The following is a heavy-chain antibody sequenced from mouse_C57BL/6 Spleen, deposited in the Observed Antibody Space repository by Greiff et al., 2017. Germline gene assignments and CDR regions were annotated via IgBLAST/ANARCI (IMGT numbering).Heavy chain of an antibody. CDR3: TSAMVTADGV. J-gene: IGHJ1*03. D-gene: IGHD2-2*01. CDR2: IDPENGDT. CDR1: GFNIKDDY. V-gene: IGHV14-4*01. Sequence: VQLQQSGAELVRPGASVKLSCTASGFNIKDDYMHWVKQRPEQGLEWIGWIDPENGDTEYASKFQGKATITADTSSNTAYLQLSSLTSEDTAVYYCTSAMVTADGVGGTGTTVTVSS.